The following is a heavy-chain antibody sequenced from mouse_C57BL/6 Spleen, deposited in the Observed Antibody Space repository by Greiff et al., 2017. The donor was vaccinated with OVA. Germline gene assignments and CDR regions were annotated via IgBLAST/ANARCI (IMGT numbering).Heavy chain of an antibody. CDR1: GYAFTNYL. D-gene: IGHD2-1*01. CDR3: ARTGNYEYYAMDY. Sequence: QVQLQQSGAELVRPGTSVKVSCKASGYAFTNYLIEWVKQRPGQGLEWIGVINPGSGGTNYNEKFKGKATLTADKSSSTAYMQLSSLTSEDSAVYFCARTGNYEYYAMDYWGQGTSVTVSS. V-gene: IGHV1-54*01. CDR2: INPGSGGT. J-gene: IGHJ4*01.